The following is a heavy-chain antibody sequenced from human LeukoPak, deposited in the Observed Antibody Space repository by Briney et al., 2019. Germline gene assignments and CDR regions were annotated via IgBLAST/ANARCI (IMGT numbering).Heavy chain of an antibody. J-gene: IGHJ4*02. CDR1: GGSISSYY. D-gene: IGHD5-18*01. Sequence: SETLSLTCTVSGGSISSYYWSWTRQPPGKGLEWIGYIYYSGSTNYNPSLKSRVTISVDTSKNLFSLKLSSVTAADTAVYYCARIREDSYGPLDYWGQGTLVTVSS. CDR3: ARIREDSYGPLDY. CDR2: IYYSGST. V-gene: IGHV4-59*01.